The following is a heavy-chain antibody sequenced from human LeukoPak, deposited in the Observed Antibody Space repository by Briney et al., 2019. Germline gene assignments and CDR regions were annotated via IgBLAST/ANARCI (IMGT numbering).Heavy chain of an antibody. V-gene: IGHV4-61*02. J-gene: IGHJ4*02. CDR1: GGSISSGSYY. CDR2: IYTSGST. Sequence: SETLSLTCTVSGGSISSGSYYWSWIRQPAGKGLEWIGRIYTSGSTNYNPSLKSRVTISVDTSKNQFSLKLSSVTAADTAVYYCARVSGTGYSSSIDYWGQGTLVTVSS. CDR3: ARVSGTGYSSSIDY. D-gene: IGHD6-6*01.